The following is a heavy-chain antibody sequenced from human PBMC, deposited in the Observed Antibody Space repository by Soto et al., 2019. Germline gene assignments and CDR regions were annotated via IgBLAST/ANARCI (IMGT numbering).Heavy chain of an antibody. CDR2: ISGSGGST. CDR1: GFTFSSYA. Sequence: EVQLLDSGGGLLQPGGSLRLSCAASGFTFSSYAMSWVRQAPGKGLEWVSAISGSGGSTDYADSVKGRFTISRDNSKNTLYLQMNSLRAEDTAVYYCARRSSGWYFDYWGQGTLVTVSS. CDR3: ARRSSGWYFDY. V-gene: IGHV3-23*01. D-gene: IGHD6-19*01. J-gene: IGHJ4*02.